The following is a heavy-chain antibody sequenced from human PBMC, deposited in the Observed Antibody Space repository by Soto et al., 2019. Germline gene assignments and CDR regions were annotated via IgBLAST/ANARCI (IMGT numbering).Heavy chain of an antibody. CDR1: GYSFTTYW. J-gene: IGHJ4*02. CDR3: ARVDDVLTGYSWSDFDY. CDR2: IYPGDSDT. V-gene: IGHV5-51*01. Sequence: ESLKISFKGSGYSFTTYWIAWVRQIPGKGLEWMGIIYPGDSDTRYSPSFQGQVTISADKSISMAYLQWSSLKASDTAMYYCARVDDVLTGYSWSDFDYWGQGTLVTVSS. D-gene: IGHD3-9*01.